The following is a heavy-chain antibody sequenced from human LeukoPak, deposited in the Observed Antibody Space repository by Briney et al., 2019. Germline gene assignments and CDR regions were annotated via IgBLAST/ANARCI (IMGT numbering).Heavy chain of an antibody. Sequence: SETLSLTCTVSGGSISSGGYYWSWIRQHPGKGLEWIGYIYYSGSTYYNPSLKSRVTISVDTSKNQFSLKLSSVTAADTAVYYCASSHLALSALDYWGQGTLVTVSS. CDR1: GGSISSGGYY. V-gene: IGHV4-31*03. D-gene: IGHD3-16*01. J-gene: IGHJ4*02. CDR3: ASSHLALSALDY. CDR2: IYYSGST.